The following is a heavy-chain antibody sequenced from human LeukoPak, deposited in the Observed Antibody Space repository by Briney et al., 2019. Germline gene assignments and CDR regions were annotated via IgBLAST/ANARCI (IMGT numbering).Heavy chain of an antibody. D-gene: IGHD2-15*01. CDR2: ISGSGGST. Sequence: GGSLRLSCAASGFTFSSYAMSWVRQAPGKGLEWVSAISGSGGSTYYADSVKGRFTISRDNSKNTLYLQMNSLRAEDTAVYYCAKVSGRRYCSGGSCYLDYWGQGTLVTVSS. CDR1: GFTFSSYA. V-gene: IGHV3-23*01. CDR3: AKVSGRRYCSGGSCYLDY. J-gene: IGHJ4*02.